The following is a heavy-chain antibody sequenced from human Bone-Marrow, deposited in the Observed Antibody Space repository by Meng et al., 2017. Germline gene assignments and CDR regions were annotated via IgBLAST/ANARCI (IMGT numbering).Heavy chain of an antibody. D-gene: IGHD3-3*01. CDR1: GFTFSSYA. CDR3: AKEYYDFWSGYRHDAFDI. CDR2: ISGSGGST. J-gene: IGHJ3*02. V-gene: IGHV3-23*01. Sequence: GESLKISCAASGFTFSSYAMHWVRQAPGKGLEWVSAISGSGGSTYYADSVKGRFTISRDNSKNTLYLQMNSLRAEDTAVYYCAKEYYDFWSGYRHDAFDIWGQGTMVTVSS.